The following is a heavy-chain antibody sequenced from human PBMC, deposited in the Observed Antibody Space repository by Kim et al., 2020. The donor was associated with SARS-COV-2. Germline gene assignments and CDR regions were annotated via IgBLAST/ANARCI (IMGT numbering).Heavy chain of an antibody. Sequence: SVKVSCKASGGTFSSYAISWVRQAPGQGLEWMGGIIPIFGTANYAQKFQGRVTITADESTSTAYMELSSLRSEDTAVYYCARLYYDSSGYYPFDYWGQGTLVTVSS. J-gene: IGHJ4*02. CDR1: GGTFSSYA. D-gene: IGHD3-22*01. V-gene: IGHV1-69*13. CDR3: ARLYYDSSGYYPFDY. CDR2: IIPIFGTA.